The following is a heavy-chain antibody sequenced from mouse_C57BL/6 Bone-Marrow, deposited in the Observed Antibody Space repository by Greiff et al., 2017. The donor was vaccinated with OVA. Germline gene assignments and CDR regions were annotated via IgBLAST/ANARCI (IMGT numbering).Heavy chain of an antibody. J-gene: IGHJ2*01. CDR2: IYPGSGST. D-gene: IGHD1-1*01. V-gene: IGHV1-55*01. CDR3: ARDITTVVATGYFDY. CDR1: GYTFTSYW. Sequence: QVHVKQPGAELVKPGASVKMSCKASGYTFTSYWITWVKQRPGQGLEWIGDIYPGSGSTNYNEKFKSKATLTVDTSSSTAYMQLSSLTSEDSAVYYCARDITTVVATGYFDYWGQGTTLTVSS.